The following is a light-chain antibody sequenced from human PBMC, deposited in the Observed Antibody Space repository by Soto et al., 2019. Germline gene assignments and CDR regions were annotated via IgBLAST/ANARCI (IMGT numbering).Light chain of an antibody. CDR1: SSDV. CDR3: CSSAGGFTWV. V-gene: IGLV2-11*01. CDR2: YVS. J-gene: IGLJ3*02. Sequence: QSVLTQPRSVSGCPGQSVTISCTGTSSDVVSWYQQHPGKAPKLIIYYVSQRPSGVPDRFSGSKSGNTASLTISGLQAEDEADYYCCSSAGGFTWVFGGGTKLTVL.